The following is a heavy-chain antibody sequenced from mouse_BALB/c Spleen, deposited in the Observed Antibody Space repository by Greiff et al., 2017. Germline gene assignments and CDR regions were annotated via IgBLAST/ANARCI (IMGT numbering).Heavy chain of an antibody. CDR2: IDPANGNT. D-gene: IGHD2-2*01. Sequence: EVQLQQSGAELVKPGASVKLSCTASGFNIKDTYMHWVKQRPEQGLEWIGRIDPANGNTKYDPKFQGKATITADTSSNTAYLQLSSLTSEDTAVYYCARSRGGYDSFFAYWGQGTLVTVSA. CDR1: GFNIKDTY. CDR3: ARSRGGYDSFFAY. J-gene: IGHJ3*01. V-gene: IGHV14-3*02.